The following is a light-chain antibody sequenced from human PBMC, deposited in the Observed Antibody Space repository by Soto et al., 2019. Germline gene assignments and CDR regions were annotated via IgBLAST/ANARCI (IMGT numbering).Light chain of an antibody. V-gene: IGKV3-20*01. J-gene: IGKJ2*01. CDR1: QRVSSSY. CDR3: QQYGSSPRYT. CDR2: GAS. Sequence: EIVLTQSPGTLSLSPGERATLSCRASQRVSSSYLAWYQQKPGQAPRLLIYGASCRATGIPDRFSGSGSGKDFTLTSSRLEPEDFAVYYCQQYGSSPRYTFGQGTKLQMK.